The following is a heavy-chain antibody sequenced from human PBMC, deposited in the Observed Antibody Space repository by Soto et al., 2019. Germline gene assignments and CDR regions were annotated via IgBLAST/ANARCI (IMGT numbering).Heavy chain of an antibody. CDR2: IYTTGST. J-gene: IGHJ6*02. CDR3: VRPRPSGENYGMDV. CDR1: GGSMSNYY. V-gene: IGHV4-4*07. Sequence: QVQLQESGPGLVKPPETLSLTCTVSGGSMSNYYWSWIRQPAGKGLEWIGRIYTTGSTHYNPSLKSRVTLSIDMSKNQFSLKLNSVTAADTAVYYCVRPRPSGENYGMDVWGQGTTVTVSS. D-gene: IGHD1-26*01.